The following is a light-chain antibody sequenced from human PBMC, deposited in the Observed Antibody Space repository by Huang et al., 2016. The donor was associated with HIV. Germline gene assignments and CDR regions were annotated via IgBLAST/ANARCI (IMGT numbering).Light chain of an antibody. J-gene: IGKJ1*01. CDR3: QQYDNSPWT. V-gene: IGKV3-20*01. CDR1: QGISSSH. CDR2: GAS. Sequence: ETVLTQSPGTLSLSPGERATLSCRASQGISSSHLAGYQQKPGQAPRLLIYGASSRATGIPDRFSGSGSGTDFTLTISRLEPEDLAVYFCQQYDNSPWTFGQGTKVEVK.